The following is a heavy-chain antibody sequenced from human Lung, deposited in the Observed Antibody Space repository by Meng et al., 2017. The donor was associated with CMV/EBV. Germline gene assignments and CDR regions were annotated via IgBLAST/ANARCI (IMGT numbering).Heavy chain of an antibody. Sequence: KASGYTCTSYGITWVRQAPGQGLEWMGWISAYNGNTKYAQKVQDRITMTTDTSTSTAFMELRSLTSDDTAVYYCARDGIELMVYAAHWGQGSLVTVSS. D-gene: IGHD2-8*01. CDR1: GYTCTSYG. V-gene: IGHV1-18*01. J-gene: IGHJ4*02. CDR2: ISAYNGNT. CDR3: ARDGIELMVYAAH.